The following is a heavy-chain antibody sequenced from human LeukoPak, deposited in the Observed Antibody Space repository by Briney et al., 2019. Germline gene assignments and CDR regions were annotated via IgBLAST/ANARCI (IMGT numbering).Heavy chain of an antibody. CDR3: ARGYRNWNDKVLAY. CDR1: GYTFTGYY. CDR2: INSNSGGT. D-gene: IGHD1-1*01. J-gene: IGHJ4*02. Sequence: ASVKVSCKASGYTFTGYYMHWVRQAPGQGLEWMGWINSNSGGTNYAQKFQGRVTMTRDTSISTAYMELTKLRSDDTAVYYCARGYRNWNDKVLAYWGQGTLVTVSS. V-gene: IGHV1-2*02.